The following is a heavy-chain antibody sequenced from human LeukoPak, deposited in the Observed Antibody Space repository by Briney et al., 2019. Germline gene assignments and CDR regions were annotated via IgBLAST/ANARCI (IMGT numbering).Heavy chain of an antibody. CDR3: ARDFHSSGYYHYFHY. Sequence: ASVKVSCKASGYTFTSYGISWVRQAPGQALEWMGWISGYNGNTNYAQKLQGRVTMTTDTSTSTAYMELGSLRSDDTAVYYCARDFHSSGYYHYFHYWGQGTLVTVFS. D-gene: IGHD3-22*01. CDR2: ISGYNGNT. CDR1: GYTFTSYG. V-gene: IGHV1-18*01. J-gene: IGHJ4*02.